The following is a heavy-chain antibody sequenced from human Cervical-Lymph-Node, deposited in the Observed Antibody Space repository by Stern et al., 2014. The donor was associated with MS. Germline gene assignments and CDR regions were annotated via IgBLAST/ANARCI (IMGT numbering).Heavy chain of an antibody. CDR2: IIPSLHMT. J-gene: IGHJ4*02. CDR1: GGTFSTST. CDR3: ARWDETHGRDY. Sequence: QDQLVQSGAEVKKPGSSVRVSCTSSGGTFSTSTTSWVRQAPGQGLEWVGRIIPSLHMTNYAQKFQGRVTISADYMELNSLTSEDTAVYYCARWDETHGRDYWGQGTLVTVSS. D-gene: IGHD2-8*01. V-gene: IGHV1-69*02.